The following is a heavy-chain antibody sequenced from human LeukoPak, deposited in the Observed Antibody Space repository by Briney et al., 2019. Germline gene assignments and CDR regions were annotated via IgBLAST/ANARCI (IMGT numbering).Heavy chain of an antibody. D-gene: IGHD3/OR15-3a*01. CDR1: GGSISSSNYY. CDR2: IDYSGST. V-gene: IGHV4-39*01. CDR3: ARHGTGTGYPLDY. Sequence: PSETLSLTCTVSGGSISSSNYYWGWIPPPPGKELEWSVSIDYSGSTYYNPTLNSRVTISVDTSKNQFSLKLTSVSAADTAMYYCARHGTGTGYPLDYWGLGTLVTVSS. J-gene: IGHJ4*02.